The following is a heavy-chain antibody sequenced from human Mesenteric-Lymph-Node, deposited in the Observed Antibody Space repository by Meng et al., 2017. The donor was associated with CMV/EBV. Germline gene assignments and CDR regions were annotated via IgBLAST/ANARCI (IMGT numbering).Heavy chain of an antibody. CDR2: IKQDGSAK. CDR1: GFTFSNYW. J-gene: IGHJ6*02. V-gene: IGHV3-7*01. Sequence: GGSLRLSCAASGFTFSNYWMSWVRQAPGKGLEWVANIKQDGSAKYYVDSVKGRFTVSRDNAKNSVYLQMNGLRDDDTARYYCARGIGMAFYYYAMDVWGQGTTVTVSS. CDR3: ARGIGMAFYYYAMDV. D-gene: IGHD5-24*01.